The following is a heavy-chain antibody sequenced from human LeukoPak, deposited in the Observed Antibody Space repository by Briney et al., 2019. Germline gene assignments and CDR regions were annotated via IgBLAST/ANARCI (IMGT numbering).Heavy chain of an antibody. V-gene: IGHV4-59*12. CDR1: GGSISSYY. Sequence: PSETLSLTCTVSGGSISSYYWSWIRQPPGKGLEWIGYIYYSGSTNYNPSLKSRVTISVDTSKNQFSLKLSSVTAADTAVYYCARDRYCSSTSCYRGYNWFDPWGQGTLVTVSS. D-gene: IGHD2-2*02. CDR2: IYYSGST. CDR3: ARDRYCSSTSCYRGYNWFDP. J-gene: IGHJ5*02.